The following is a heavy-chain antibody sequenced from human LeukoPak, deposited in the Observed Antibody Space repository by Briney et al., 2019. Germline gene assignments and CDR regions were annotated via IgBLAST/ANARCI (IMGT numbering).Heavy chain of an antibody. CDR3: ARVRFGELLRFDP. Sequence: ASVKVSCKASGGTFSSYAISWVRQAPGQGLEWMGGIIPIFGTANYAQKFQGRVTITADKSTSTAYMELSSLRSEDTAVYYCARVRFGELLRFDPWGQGTLVTISS. D-gene: IGHD3-10*01. CDR2: IIPIFGTA. CDR1: GGTFSSYA. J-gene: IGHJ5*02. V-gene: IGHV1-69*06.